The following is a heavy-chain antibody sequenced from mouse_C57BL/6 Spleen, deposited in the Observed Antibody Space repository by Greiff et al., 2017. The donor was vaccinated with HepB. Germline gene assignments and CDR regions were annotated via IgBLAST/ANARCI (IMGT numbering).Heavy chain of an antibody. D-gene: IGHD2-5*01. CDR1: GYTFTEYT. J-gene: IGHJ3*01. CDR2: FYPGSGSI. CDR3: ARHEDYSNSAWFAY. V-gene: IGHV1-62-2*01. Sequence: VQLQQSGAELVKPGASVKLSCKASGYTFTEYTIHWVKQRPGQGLEWIGWFYPGSGSIKYNEKFKDKATLTADKSSSTVYMERSRLTSIDSAVYFGARHEDYSNSAWFAYWGQGTLVTVSA.